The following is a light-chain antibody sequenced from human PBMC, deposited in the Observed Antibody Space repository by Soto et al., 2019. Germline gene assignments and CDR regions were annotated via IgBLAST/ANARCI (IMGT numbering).Light chain of an antibody. CDR2: GNS. CDR1: SSNIGAGYD. J-gene: IGLJ1*01. V-gene: IGLV1-40*01. CDR3: QSYDNSLSGLYV. Sequence: QSVLAQPPSVSGAPGQWVTISCTGSSSNIGAGYDVHWYQQLLGTAPKLLIYGNSNRPSGVPDRFSGSKSGTSASLPITGLQAADEGDYSCQSYDNSLSGLYVFGTGRKV.